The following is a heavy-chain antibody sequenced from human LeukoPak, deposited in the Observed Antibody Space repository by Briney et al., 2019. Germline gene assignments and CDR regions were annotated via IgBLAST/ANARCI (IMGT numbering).Heavy chain of an antibody. J-gene: IGHJ4*02. V-gene: IGHV3-33*08. CDR3: ARDGYSGGSSGYHFDY. Sequence: GGSLRLSCAASGFTFSSDAMHWVRQAPGKGLEWVAVIWYDGSNKYYADSVKGRFTISRDNSKNTLYLQMNSLRAEDTAVYYCARDGYSGGSSGYHFDYWGQGTLVTVSS. CDR2: IWYDGSNK. CDR1: GFTFSSDA. D-gene: IGHD3-22*01.